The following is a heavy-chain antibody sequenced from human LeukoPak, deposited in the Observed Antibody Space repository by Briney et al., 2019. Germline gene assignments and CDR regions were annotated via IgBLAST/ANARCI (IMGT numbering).Heavy chain of an antibody. D-gene: IGHD2-15*01. CDR3: ARSYDYNIVVVVAAPGPFWDY. CDR1: GYTFTSYG. J-gene: IGHJ4*02. V-gene: IGHV1-18*04. Sequence: ASVTVSCKASGYTFTSYGISWVRQAPGQGLEGMGWISAYNGNTNYAQKLQGRVTITTDTSTSTAYIELRSLRSDHTAVYYCARSYDYNIVVVVAAPGPFWDYWRQGTLVTVSS. CDR2: ISAYNGNT.